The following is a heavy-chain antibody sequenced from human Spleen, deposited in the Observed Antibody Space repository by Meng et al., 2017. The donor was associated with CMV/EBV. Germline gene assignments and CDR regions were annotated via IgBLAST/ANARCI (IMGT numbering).Heavy chain of an antibody. CDR1: GGSISSSSYY. CDR2: IYYSGST. V-gene: IGHV4-39*07. D-gene: IGHD3-22*01. CDR3: ARDVPISSGYWVY. J-gene: IGHJ4*02. Sequence: SETLSLTCTVSGGSISSSSYYWGWIRQPPGKGLEWIGSIYYSGSTYYNPSLKSRVTISVDTSKNQFSLKLSSVTAADTAVYYCARDVPISSGYWVYWGQGTLVTVSS.